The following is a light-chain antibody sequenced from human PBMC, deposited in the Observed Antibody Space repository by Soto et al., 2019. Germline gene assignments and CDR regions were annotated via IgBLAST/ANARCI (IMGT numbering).Light chain of an antibody. J-gene: IGLJ1*01. Sequence: QSVLTQPVSMSGSPGQSITISCTGSSSDVGANNYVSWYQQHPGKAPKLIIYEVTYRPSGVSDRFSGSKSDNTASLTISGLQADDEADYYCSSYATSTTSCVFGTGTKLTVL. V-gene: IGLV2-14*01. CDR2: EVT. CDR1: SSDVGANNY. CDR3: SSYATSTTSCV.